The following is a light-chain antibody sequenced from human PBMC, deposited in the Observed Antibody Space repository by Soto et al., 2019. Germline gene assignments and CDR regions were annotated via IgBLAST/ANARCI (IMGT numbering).Light chain of an antibody. V-gene: IGKV3-20*01. CDR2: GAS. Sequence: EIVLTQSPGTLSLSPGERATLSCRASQSVSSSYLAWYQQKPGQAPRLLIYGASSRATGIPDRFSGSGSGTDFTLTISSLQPEDFATYYCQQIYSTPRTFGQGTKVEIK. CDR1: QSVSSSY. J-gene: IGKJ1*01. CDR3: QQIYSTPRT.